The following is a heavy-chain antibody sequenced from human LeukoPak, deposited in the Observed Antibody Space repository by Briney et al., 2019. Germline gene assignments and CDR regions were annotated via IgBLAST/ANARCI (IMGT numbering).Heavy chain of an antibody. J-gene: IGHJ5*02. CDR3: AKDIKSGLMVRGVMGFDP. CDR2: NRDGSTT. D-gene: IGHD3-10*01. Sequence: GGSLRLSCAASGFTFSNYWVHWVRQAPGKGLVWVSRNRDGSTTKYADSVKGRFTISRDNSKNTLYLQMNSLRAEDTAVYYCAKDIKSGLMVRGVMGFDPWGQGTLVTVSS. CDR1: GFTFSNYW. V-gene: IGHV3-74*03.